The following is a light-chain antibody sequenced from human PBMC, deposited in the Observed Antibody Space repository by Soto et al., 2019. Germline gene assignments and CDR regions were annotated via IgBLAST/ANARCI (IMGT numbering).Light chain of an antibody. V-gene: IGKV3-20*01. CDR1: QTVSNNY. J-gene: IGKJ2*01. Sequence: EIVLTQSPGTLSLSPGERATLSCRASQTVSNNYLTWYQHKPGQPPRLLIYGASSRATDIPDRFSGSGSGTDFTLTINRLEAEDFAVYYCQQYGTSFMYTFGQGTNLEI. CDR3: QQYGTSFMYT. CDR2: GAS.